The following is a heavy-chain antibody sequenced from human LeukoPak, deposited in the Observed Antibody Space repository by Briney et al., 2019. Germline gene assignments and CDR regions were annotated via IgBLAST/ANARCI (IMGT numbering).Heavy chain of an antibody. V-gene: IGHV1-3*01. Sequence: ASVKVSCKASGYTFTSYAMHWVRQAPGQRLEWMGWINAGNGNTKYSQKFQGRVTITRDTSASTAYMELSSLRSEDTAVYYCARDLREGYQLLYWFDPWGQGTLVTVSS. D-gene: IGHD2-2*01. CDR3: ARDLREGYQLLYWFDP. J-gene: IGHJ5*02. CDR1: GYTFTSYA. CDR2: INAGNGNT.